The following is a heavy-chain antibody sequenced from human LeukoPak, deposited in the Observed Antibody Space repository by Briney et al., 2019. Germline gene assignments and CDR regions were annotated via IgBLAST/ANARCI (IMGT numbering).Heavy chain of an antibody. CDR2: ISSSGSTI. J-gene: IGHJ4*02. V-gene: IGHV3-11*01. Sequence: GGSLRLSCAASGFTFSDYYMSWIRQAPGKGLEWESYISSSGSTIYYADSVKGRFTISRDNAKNSLYLQMNSLRAEDTAVYYCATPMVRGVIETDYWGQGTLVTVSS. CDR3: ATPMVRGVIETDY. D-gene: IGHD3-10*01. CDR1: GFTFSDYY.